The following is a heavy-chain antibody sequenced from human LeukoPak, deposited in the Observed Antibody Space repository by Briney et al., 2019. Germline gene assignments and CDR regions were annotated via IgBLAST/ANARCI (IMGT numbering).Heavy chain of an antibody. CDR2: ISYDGSNK. D-gene: IGHD6-19*01. V-gene: IGHV3-30*18. Sequence: PGGSLRLSCAASGFTFSSYGMHWVRQAPGKGLEWVAVISYDGSNKYYADSVKGRFTISRDNSKNTLYLQMNSQRAEDTAVYYCAKAGDGYSSGWTFDYWGQGTLIIVSS. CDR3: AKAGDGYSSGWTFDY. CDR1: GFTFSSYG. J-gene: IGHJ4*02.